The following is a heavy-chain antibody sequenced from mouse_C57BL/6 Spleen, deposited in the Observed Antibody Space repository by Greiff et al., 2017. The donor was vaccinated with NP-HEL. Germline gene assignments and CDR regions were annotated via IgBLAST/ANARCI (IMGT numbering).Heavy chain of an antibody. D-gene: IGHD2-3*01. Sequence: VQLQQSGPGLVQPSQSLSITCTVSGFSLTSYGVHWVRQSPGKGLEWLGVIWRGGSTDYNAAFMSRLSITKDNSKSQVFFKMNSLQADDTAIYYCAKNEDDGYYAFDYWGQGTTLTVSS. V-gene: IGHV2-5*01. CDR3: AKNEDDGYYAFDY. J-gene: IGHJ2*01. CDR2: IWRGGST. CDR1: GFSLTSYG.